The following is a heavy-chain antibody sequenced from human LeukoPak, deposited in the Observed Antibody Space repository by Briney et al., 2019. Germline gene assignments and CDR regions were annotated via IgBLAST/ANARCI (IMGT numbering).Heavy chain of an antibody. Sequence: SVKVSCKASGGTFSSYAISWVRQAPGQGLEWMGGIIPIFGTANYAQKFQGRATITADESTSTAYMELSSLRSEDTAVYYCARDRASGDDSSGYSFDYWGQGTLVTVSS. CDR1: GGTFSSYA. J-gene: IGHJ4*02. CDR2: IIPIFGTA. D-gene: IGHD3-22*01. CDR3: ARDRASGDDSSGYSFDY. V-gene: IGHV1-69*13.